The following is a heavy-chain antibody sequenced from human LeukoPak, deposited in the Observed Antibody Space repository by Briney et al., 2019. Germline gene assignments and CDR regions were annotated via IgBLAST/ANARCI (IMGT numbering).Heavy chain of an antibody. J-gene: IGHJ6*03. CDR1: GGSISSSSYY. CDR3: ARAQIAAAGKNYYMDV. CDR2: IYYSGST. Sequence: PSETLSLTCTVSGGSISSSSYYWGWIRQPPGKGLEWIGSIYYSGSTNYNPSLKSRVTISVDTSKNQFSLKLSSVTAADTAVYYCARAQIAAAGKNYYMDVWGKGTTVTVSS. D-gene: IGHD6-13*01. V-gene: IGHV4-39*07.